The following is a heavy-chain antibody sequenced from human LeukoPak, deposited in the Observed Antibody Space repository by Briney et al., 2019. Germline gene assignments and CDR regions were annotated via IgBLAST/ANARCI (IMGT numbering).Heavy chain of an antibody. Sequence: PGGSLRLSCAASGFTFSSYSMNWVRQAPGKGLEWVSSISSSSSYIYYADSVKGRFTISRDHAKNSLYLQMNSLRAEDTAVYYCARGAVAGTGVKYWGQGTLVTVSS. D-gene: IGHD6-19*01. V-gene: IGHV3-21*01. CDR3: ARGAVAGTGVKY. J-gene: IGHJ4*02. CDR1: GFTFSSYS. CDR2: ISSSSSYI.